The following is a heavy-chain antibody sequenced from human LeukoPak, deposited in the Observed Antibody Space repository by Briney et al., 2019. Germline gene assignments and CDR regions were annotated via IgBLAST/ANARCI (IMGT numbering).Heavy chain of an antibody. J-gene: IGHJ6*03. D-gene: IGHD1-26*01. CDR1: GYTSTSYF. Sequence: ASVKFSCKAFGYTSTSYFMHWVRQAPGQGLEWMGIITPSGGSTSYAQKFQGRVTMTRDMSTSTVYMELSSLRSEDTAVYYCARVVGAIEMGYYYYYMDVWGKGTTVTVSS. V-gene: IGHV1-46*01. CDR2: ITPSGGST. CDR3: ARVVGAIEMGYYYYYMDV.